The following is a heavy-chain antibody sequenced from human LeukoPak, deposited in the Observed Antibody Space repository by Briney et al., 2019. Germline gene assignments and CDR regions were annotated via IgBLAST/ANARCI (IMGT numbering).Heavy chain of an antibody. D-gene: IGHD4-17*01. CDR2: IYYSGST. J-gene: IGHJ4*02. CDR1: GGSISSGDYY. CDR3: AREPRTRATTWIDY. Sequence: SETLSLTCTVPGGSISSGDYYWSWIRQPPGKGLEWIGYIYYSGSTYYNPSLKSRVIISVDTSKNQFSLKLSSVTAADTAVCYCAREPRTRATTWIDYWGQGTLVTVSS. V-gene: IGHV4-30-4*01.